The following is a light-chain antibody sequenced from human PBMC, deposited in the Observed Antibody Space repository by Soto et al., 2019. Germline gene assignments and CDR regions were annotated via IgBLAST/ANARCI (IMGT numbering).Light chain of an antibody. CDR2: HTS. CDR3: HQRQSWPRT. Sequence: EIVLTQSPATLSLSPVERATLSCRASQSVSSYLAWYQHKPGQAPRLLIYHTSNRATGIPARFSGSGSGTDFTLTISSLEPEDFAVYYCHQRQSWPRTFGQGTKVDIK. V-gene: IGKV3-11*01. CDR1: QSVSSY. J-gene: IGKJ1*01.